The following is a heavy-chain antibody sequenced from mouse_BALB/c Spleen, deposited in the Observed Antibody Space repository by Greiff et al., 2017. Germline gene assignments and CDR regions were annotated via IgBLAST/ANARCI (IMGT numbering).Heavy chain of an antibody. CDR3: ARGKTGAYYFDY. V-gene: IGHV1-54*01. D-gene: IGHD4-1*01. CDR1: GYAFTNYL. CDR2: INPGSGGT. Sequence: QVQLQQSGAELVRPGTSVKVSCKASGYAFTNYLIEWVKQRPGQGLEWIGVINPGSGGTNYNEKFKGKATLTADKSSSTAYMQLSSLTSDDSAVYFCARGKTGAYYFDYWGQGTTLTVSS. J-gene: IGHJ2*01.